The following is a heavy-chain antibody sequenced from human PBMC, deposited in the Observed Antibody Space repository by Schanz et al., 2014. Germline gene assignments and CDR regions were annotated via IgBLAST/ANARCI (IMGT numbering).Heavy chain of an antibody. CDR1: GGSIRSGTYY. Sequence: QVQLQESGPGLLKPSETLSLTCTVSGGSIRSGTYYWSWIRQPAGKALEWVGRVFPNGITNYNPSRKSRVPISLDTSKNHFSLTLTSLTAADTAVYYCARDTTWRLDLWGRGTLVTVSS. J-gene: IGHJ2*01. V-gene: IGHV4-61*02. CDR2: VFPNGIT. CDR3: ARDTTWRLDL. D-gene: IGHD1-1*01.